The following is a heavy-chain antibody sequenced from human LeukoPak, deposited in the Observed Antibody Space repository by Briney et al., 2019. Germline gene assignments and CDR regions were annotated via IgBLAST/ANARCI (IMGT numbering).Heavy chain of an antibody. CDR1: GYTFIDYF. Sequence: ASVKVSCQTSGYTFIDYFMHWVRQAPGQGLEWMGWINPNSGGTKYAQRFQGRVTMTRDTSISTVYMELSRLRSDDTAVYYCARVWSSGTNWFDPWGQGTLVTVSS. CDR3: ARVWSSGTNWFDP. D-gene: IGHD6-19*01. V-gene: IGHV1-2*02. CDR2: INPNSGGT. J-gene: IGHJ5*02.